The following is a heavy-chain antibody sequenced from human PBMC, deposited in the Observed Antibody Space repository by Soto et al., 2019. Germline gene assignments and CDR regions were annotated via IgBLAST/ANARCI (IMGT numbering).Heavy chain of an antibody. V-gene: IGHV4-59*01. J-gene: IGHJ4*02. CDR3: ARKAAAGEDFDY. D-gene: IGHD6-13*01. CDR1: GGSISSYY. Sequence: SETLSLTCTVSGGSISSYYWSWIRQPPGKGLEWIGYIYYSGSTNYNPSLKSRVTISVDTSKNQFSLKLSSVTAADTAVYYCARKAAAGEDFDYWGQGTLVTVSS. CDR2: IYYSGST.